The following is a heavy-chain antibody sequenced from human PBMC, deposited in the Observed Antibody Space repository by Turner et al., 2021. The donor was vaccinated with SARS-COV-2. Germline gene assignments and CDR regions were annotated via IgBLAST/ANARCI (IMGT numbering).Heavy chain of an antibody. CDR3: ARQGYYDSSGYSVTGGFDY. D-gene: IGHD3-22*01. Sequence: EVQLVQSGAEVKKPGESLKISCKGSGESRTSDGFGWVRQMPGKGLEWMGIIYPGDSDIRYSPSFQGQVTISAARSISTAYLQWSSLKASDTAMYYCARQGYYDSSGYSVTGGFDYWGPGTLVTVSS. J-gene: IGHJ4*02. CDR1: GESRTSDG. V-gene: IGHV5-51*01. CDR2: IYPGDSDI.